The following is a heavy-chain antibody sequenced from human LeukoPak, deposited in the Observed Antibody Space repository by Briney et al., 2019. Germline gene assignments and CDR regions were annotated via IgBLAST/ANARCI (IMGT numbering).Heavy chain of an antibody. V-gene: IGHV1-2*02. Sequence: ASVKVSCKASGYTFTGYYIHWVRQAPGQGLEWMGWINPSSGGTNYAQKFQGRVTMTRDTSISTACMELSRLRSDDTAVYFCARTPTATPGMHWGQGTLVIVSS. D-gene: IGHD1-26*01. J-gene: IGHJ4*02. CDR3: ARTPTATPGMH. CDR2: INPSSGGT. CDR1: GYTFTGYY.